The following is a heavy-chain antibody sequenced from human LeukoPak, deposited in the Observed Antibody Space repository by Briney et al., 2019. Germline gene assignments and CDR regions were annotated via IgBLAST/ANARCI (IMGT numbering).Heavy chain of an antibody. D-gene: IGHD6-13*01. V-gene: IGHV4-4*07. CDR2: IYTSGST. CDR3: ARTAAAGSVNWFDP. CDR1: GGSISSYY. J-gene: IGHJ5*02. Sequence: QVQLQESGPGLVKPSETLSLTCTVSGGSISSYYWSWIRQPAGKGLEWIGRIYTSGSTNYNPSLKSRVTMSVDTSNNQFSLKLSSVTAADTAVYYCARTAAAGSVNWFDPWGQGTLVTVSS.